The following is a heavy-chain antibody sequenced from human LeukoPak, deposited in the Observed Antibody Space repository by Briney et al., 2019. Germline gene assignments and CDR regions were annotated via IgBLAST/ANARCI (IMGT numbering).Heavy chain of an antibody. J-gene: IGHJ5*02. V-gene: IGHV4-34*01. CDR2: INHSGST. CDR3: ARGPDCSGGSCYPYWFDP. D-gene: IGHD2-15*01. CDR1: GGSFSGYY. Sequence: SETLSLTCAVYGGSFSGYYWSWIRQPPGKGLEWIGEINHSGSTNYNPSLKSRVTISVDTSKNQFSLKLSSVTAADTAVYYCARGPDCSGGSCYPYWFDPWGQGTLVTASS.